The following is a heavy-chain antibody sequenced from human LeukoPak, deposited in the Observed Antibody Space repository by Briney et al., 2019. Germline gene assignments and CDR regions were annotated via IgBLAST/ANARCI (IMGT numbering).Heavy chain of an antibody. CDR2: IYYSGST. CDR1: GGSISSYY. Sequence: KTSETLSLTCTVSGGSISSYYWSWIRQPPGKGLEWIGYIYYSGSTNYNPSLKSRVTISVDTSKNQFSLKLSSVPAADTAVYYCARAGVYYDRYYYYGMDVWGQGTTVTVSS. J-gene: IGHJ6*02. V-gene: IGHV4-59*01. CDR3: ARAGVYYDRYYYYGMDV. D-gene: IGHD3-3*01.